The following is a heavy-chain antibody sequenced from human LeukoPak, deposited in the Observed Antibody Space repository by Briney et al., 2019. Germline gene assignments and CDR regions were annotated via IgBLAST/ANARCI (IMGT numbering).Heavy chain of an antibody. CDR3: ARSMYSSSSPYAY. D-gene: IGHD6-6*01. J-gene: IGHJ4*02. CDR1: GGSISSGGYS. V-gene: IGHV4-30-4*07. Sequence: PSQTLSLTCAVSGGSISSGGYSWSWIRQPPGKGLEWIGYIYYSGSTYYNPSLKSRVTISVDTSKNQFSLKLSSVTAADTAVYYCARSMYSSSSPYAYWGQGTLVTVSS. CDR2: IYYSGST.